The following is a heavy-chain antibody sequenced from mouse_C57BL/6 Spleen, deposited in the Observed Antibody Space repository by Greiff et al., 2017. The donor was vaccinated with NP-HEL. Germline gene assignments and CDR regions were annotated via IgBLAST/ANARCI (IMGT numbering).Heavy chain of an antibody. V-gene: IGHV5-9-1*02. CDR3: TRDRTGFDY. CDR1: GFTFSSYA. Sequence: EVKLMESGEGLVKPGGSLKLSCAASGFTFSSYAMSWVRQTPEKRLEWVAYISSGGDYIYYADTVKGRFTISRDNARNTLYLQMSSLKSEDTAMYYCTRDRTGFDYWGQGTTLTVSS. D-gene: IGHD2-14*01. CDR2: ISSGGDYI. J-gene: IGHJ2*01.